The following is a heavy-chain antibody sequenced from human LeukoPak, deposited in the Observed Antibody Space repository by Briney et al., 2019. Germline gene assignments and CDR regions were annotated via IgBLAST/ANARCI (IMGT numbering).Heavy chain of an antibody. V-gene: IGHV3-23*01. Sequence: GGSLRLSCAASGFTFSSYGMSWVRQAPGKGLEWVSAISGSGGSTYYADSVKGRFTISRDNSKNTLYLQMNSLRAEDTAVYYCAKGYYYGSGSYRYWGQGALVTVSS. CDR1: GFTFSSYG. D-gene: IGHD3-10*01. CDR3: AKGYYYGSGSYRY. J-gene: IGHJ4*02. CDR2: ISGSGGST.